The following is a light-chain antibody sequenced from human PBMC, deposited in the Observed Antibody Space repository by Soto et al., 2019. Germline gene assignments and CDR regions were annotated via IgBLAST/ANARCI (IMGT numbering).Light chain of an antibody. V-gene: IGKV1-39*01. Sequence: DIQMTQSPPSLAASVGDRVSITCLASQSVSTYVNWYQQKPGKAPTLLISLISRRQSGVPSRFSGAGYETDFTLTITSLQTEDFATYFCQQTYSTYSFGKGTK. CDR1: QSVSTY. CDR3: QQTYSTYS. CDR2: LIS. J-gene: IGKJ2*01.